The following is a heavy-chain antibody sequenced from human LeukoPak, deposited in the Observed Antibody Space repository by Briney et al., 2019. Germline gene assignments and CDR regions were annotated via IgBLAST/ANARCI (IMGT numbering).Heavy chain of an antibody. D-gene: IGHD5-12*01. J-gene: IGHJ4*02. CDR3: ARGLVDIVATTEYYFDY. CDR1: GFTFSSYSMN. Sequence: PGGSLRLSCAASGFTFSSYSMNWVRQPPGKGLEWIGSIYYSGSTYYNPSLKSRVTISVDTSKNQFSLKLSSVTAADTAVYYCARGLVDIVATTEYYFDYWGQGTLVTVSS. CDR2: IYYSGST. V-gene: IGHV4-39*01.